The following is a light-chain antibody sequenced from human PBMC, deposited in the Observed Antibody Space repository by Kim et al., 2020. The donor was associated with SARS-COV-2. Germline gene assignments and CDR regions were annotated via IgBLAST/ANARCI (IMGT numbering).Light chain of an antibody. Sequence: ARGKTARITSGGNNIGSKSVHWYQQKPGQAPVLVVYDDSDRPSGIPERFSGSNSGNTATLTISRVEAGDEADYYCQVWDSSSDHVVFGGGTQLTVL. CDR1: NIGSKS. J-gene: IGLJ2*01. CDR2: DDS. CDR3: QVWDSSSDHVV. V-gene: IGLV3-21*03.